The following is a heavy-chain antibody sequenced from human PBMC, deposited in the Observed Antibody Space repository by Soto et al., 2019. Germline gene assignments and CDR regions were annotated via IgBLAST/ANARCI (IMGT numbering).Heavy chain of an antibody. J-gene: IGHJ6*02. CDR3: ARVRSLQDGYYYYYGMDV. V-gene: IGHV1-69*13. Sequence: SVKVSCKASGGTFSSYAISWVRQAPGQGLEWMGGIIPIFGTANYAQKFQGRVTITADESTSTAYMELSSLRSEDTAVYYCARVRSLQDGYYYYYGMDVCGQGTTVTVSS. CDR2: IIPIFGTA. CDR1: GGTFSSYA.